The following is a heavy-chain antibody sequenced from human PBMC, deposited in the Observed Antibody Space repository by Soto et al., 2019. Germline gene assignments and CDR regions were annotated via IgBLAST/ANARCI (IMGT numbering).Heavy chain of an antibody. CDR2: IYPGDSDT. CDR1: GYSFTSYW. J-gene: IGHJ6*02. D-gene: IGHD6-6*01. Sequence: PGESLKISCKGSGYSFTSYWIGWVRQMLGKGLEWMGIIYPGDSDTRYSPSFQGQVTISADKSISTAYLQWSSLKASDTAMYYCARSIAAHYYYYGMDVWGQGTTVTVSS. V-gene: IGHV5-51*01. CDR3: ARSIAAHYYYYGMDV.